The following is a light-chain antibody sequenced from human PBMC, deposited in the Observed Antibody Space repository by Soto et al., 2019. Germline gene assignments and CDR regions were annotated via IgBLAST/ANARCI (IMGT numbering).Light chain of an antibody. CDR3: QQNSNLQGT. J-gene: IGKJ1*01. Sequence: EIVLTQSPATLTLPPGERATLSCRARQSVCTYVSWFQQQPGHPPRLLISGPSIRAAGLPGRFSGSGSGTYFSLTISSLGPEDFAVYYCQQNSNLQGTFGQGTKVDIK. CDR2: GPS. CDR1: QSVCTY. V-gene: IGKV3-11*01.